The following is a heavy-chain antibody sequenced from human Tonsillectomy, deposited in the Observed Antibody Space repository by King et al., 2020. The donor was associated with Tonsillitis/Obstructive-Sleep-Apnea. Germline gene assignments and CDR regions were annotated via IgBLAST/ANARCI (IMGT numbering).Heavy chain of an antibody. CDR3: ASAGGYYSGMDV. Sequence: QLVQSGAEVKKPGESLRISCKGSGYSFTSYWISWVRQMPGKGLEWMGRIDPSDSYTDYSPSFQGHVTISVDKSISTAYLQWGSLKASDTAMYYCASAGGYYSGMDVWGHGTTVTVSS. V-gene: IGHV5-10-1*01. D-gene: IGHD3-10*01. CDR1: GYSFTSYW. CDR2: IDPSDSYT. J-gene: IGHJ6*02.